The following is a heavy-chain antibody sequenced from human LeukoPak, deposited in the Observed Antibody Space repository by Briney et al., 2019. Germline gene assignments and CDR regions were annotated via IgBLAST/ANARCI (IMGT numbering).Heavy chain of an antibody. CDR1: GFTFSSYA. J-gene: IGHJ4*02. CDR3: ARVPYSGHEGYYFDS. V-gene: IGHV3-30-3*01. D-gene: IGHD5-12*01. CDR2: ISYDGSNK. Sequence: SGGSLRLSCAASGFTFSSYAMHWVRQAPGKGLEWVGVISYDGSNKYYADSMKGRFTISRDNSKNTLYLQMTSLRAEDTAVYYCARVPYSGHEGYYFDSWGPGTLVTVS.